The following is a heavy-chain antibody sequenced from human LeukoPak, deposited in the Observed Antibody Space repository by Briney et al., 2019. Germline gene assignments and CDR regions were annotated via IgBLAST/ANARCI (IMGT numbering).Heavy chain of an antibody. D-gene: IGHD3-10*01. J-gene: IGHJ4*02. Sequence: ASVKVSCKASGYTFTSYGISWVRQAPGQGLEWMGWINPDSGGTNYALKFQGRVTMTRDTSISTAYMELSRLRSDDTAVYYCARDHLWNGSGQTDSWGQGTLVTVSS. CDR2: INPDSGGT. CDR3: ARDHLWNGSGQTDS. CDR1: GYTFTSYG. V-gene: IGHV1-2*02.